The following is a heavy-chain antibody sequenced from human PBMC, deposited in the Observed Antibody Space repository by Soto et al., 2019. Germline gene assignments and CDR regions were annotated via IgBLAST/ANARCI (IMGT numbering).Heavy chain of an antibody. Sequence: EVQLVQSGAEVKKPGESLKISCKGSGYSFTSYWIGWVRQMPGKGLEWMGIIYPGDSDTRYSPSFQGQVTISADKSISAAYRQWSSLQAPDTAMYYCAGRVPVVRGVIMIRWFDPWGQGTLVTVSS. D-gene: IGHD3-10*01. V-gene: IGHV5-51*03. J-gene: IGHJ5*02. CDR2: IYPGDSDT. CDR3: AGRVPVVRGVIMIRWFDP. CDR1: GYSFTSYW.